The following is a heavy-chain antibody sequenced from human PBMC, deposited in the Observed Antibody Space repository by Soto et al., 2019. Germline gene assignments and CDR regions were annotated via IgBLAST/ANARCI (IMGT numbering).Heavy chain of an antibody. D-gene: IGHD3-10*01. CDR1: GYTFTGYY. Sequence: ASVKVSCKASGYTFTGYYMHWVRQAPGQGLEWMGWINPNSGGTNYAQKFQGWVTMTRDTSISTAYMELSRLRSDDTAVYYCARDRYYYGSGSYAYDYWGQGTLVTVS. V-gene: IGHV1-2*04. CDR3: ARDRYYYGSGSYAYDY. CDR2: INPNSGGT. J-gene: IGHJ4*02.